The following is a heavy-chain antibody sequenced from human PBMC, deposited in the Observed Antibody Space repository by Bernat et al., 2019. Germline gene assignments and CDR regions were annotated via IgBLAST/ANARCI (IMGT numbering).Heavy chain of an antibody. J-gene: IGHJ3*02. CDR3: ARRAMTLDRGAFDI. D-gene: IGHD5-18*01. V-gene: IGHV2-70*20. Sequence: QVTLKESGPALVKPTQTLTLTCTFSGFSLNTNGMRVSWVRQPPGKALEWLALIDWDDDKYYSTSLKTRLTISKDTSKNQVVLTMTNMHPVDTATYYCARRAMTLDRGAFDIWGQGKRVTVSS. CDR2: IDWDDDK. CDR1: GFSLNTNGMR.